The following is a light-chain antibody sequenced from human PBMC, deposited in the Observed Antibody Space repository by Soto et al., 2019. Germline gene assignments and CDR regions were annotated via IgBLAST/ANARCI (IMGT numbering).Light chain of an antibody. Sequence: DIPMTQSPTSQSASVGDRVTITCRASQDIRNFVAWYQQKPGKAPKLLIYAASTLQSGVPSRFSGSGSGTDFTLTINSLQPEDVATYSCQKYSSVPVFGPGTKVEIK. J-gene: IGKJ3*01. CDR2: AAS. CDR1: QDIRNF. CDR3: QKYSSVPV. V-gene: IGKV1-27*01.